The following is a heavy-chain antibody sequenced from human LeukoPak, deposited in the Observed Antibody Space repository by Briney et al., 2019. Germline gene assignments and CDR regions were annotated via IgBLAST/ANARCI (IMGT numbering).Heavy chain of an antibody. V-gene: IGHV3-30*04. D-gene: IGHD3-22*01. CDR2: ISYDGSNK. J-gene: IGHJ3*02. CDR1: GFTFSSYA. Sequence: PGGSLRLSCAASGFTFSSYAMHWVRQAPGKGLEWVAVISYDGSNKYYADSVKGRFTISRDNSKNTLYLQMSSLRAEDTAVYYCARPMIVVVIGRGGAFDIWGQGTMVTVSS. CDR3: ARPMIVVVIGRGGAFDI.